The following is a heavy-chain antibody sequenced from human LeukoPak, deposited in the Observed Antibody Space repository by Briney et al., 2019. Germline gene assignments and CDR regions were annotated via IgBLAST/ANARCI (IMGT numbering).Heavy chain of an antibody. V-gene: IGHV3-30-3*01. CDR2: ISYDGSNK. J-gene: IGHJ4*02. CDR1: GFTFSSYA. D-gene: IGHD3-22*01. CDR3: ARDGARDYYDSSGHFDY. Sequence: GGSLRLSCAAYGFTFSSYAMHWDRQAPGKGLEWVAVISYDGSNKYYADSVKGRFTISRDNSKNTLYLQMNSLRAEDTAVYYCARDGARDYYDSSGHFDYWGQGTLVTVSS.